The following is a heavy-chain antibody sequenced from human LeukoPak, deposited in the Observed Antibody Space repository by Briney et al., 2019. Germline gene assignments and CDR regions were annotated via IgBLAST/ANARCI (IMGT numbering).Heavy chain of an antibody. D-gene: IGHD5-12*01. J-gene: IGHJ4*02. V-gene: IGHV3-33*01. CDR3: ARDSQASSGHADH. CDR1: GFTFSSRG. CDR2: VWFDGSNK. Sequence: GGSLRLSCAASGFTFSSRGMHWVRQAPGKGLEWVAVVWFDGSNKYYGDSVKGRFSISRDNSKNTLYLEMNRLEAEDSAVYYCARDSQASSGHADHWGQGTLVTVSS.